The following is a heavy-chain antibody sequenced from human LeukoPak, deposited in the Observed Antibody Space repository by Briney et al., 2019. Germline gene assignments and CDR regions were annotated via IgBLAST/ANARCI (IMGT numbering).Heavy chain of an antibody. D-gene: IGHD4-17*01. CDR3: ARGETAVTSYLHF. V-gene: IGHV3-48*02. CDR2: ISTTSSTI. Sequence: GGSLRLSCAASGFIFSSYAMNWGRQAPGKGLEWISYISTTSSTIYYADSVKGRFTISRDNAKNSLYLQMNSLTDEDTAVYYCARGETAVTSYLHFRGQGTLVTVSS. J-gene: IGHJ4*02. CDR1: GFIFSSYA.